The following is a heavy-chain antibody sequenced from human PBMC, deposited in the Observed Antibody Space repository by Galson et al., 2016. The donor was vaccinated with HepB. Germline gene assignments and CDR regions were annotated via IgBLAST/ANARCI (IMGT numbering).Heavy chain of an antibody. CDR3: ARDRDRGYHWTGGKYYYYGIDV. Sequence: SLRLSCAASGFILSSYAMYWVRQAPGKGLEWVAVISSDGSNQYYADSVKGRFTVSRDNSKNTLFLQMNTLRPDDTAMFFCARDRDRGYHWTGGKYYYYGIDVWGQGTTVTVS. J-gene: IGHJ6*02. D-gene: IGHD2-15*01. CDR1: GFILSSYA. CDR2: ISSDGSNQ. V-gene: IGHV3-30*04.